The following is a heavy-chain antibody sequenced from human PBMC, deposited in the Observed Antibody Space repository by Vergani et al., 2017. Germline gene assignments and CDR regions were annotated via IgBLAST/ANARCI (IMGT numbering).Heavy chain of an antibody. CDR3: VGSSGWYRATYFDY. J-gene: IGHJ4*02. D-gene: IGHD6-19*01. CDR1: GGSISSYY. Sequence: QVQLQESGPGLVKPSETLSLTCTVSGGSISSYYWSWIRQPPGKGLEWIGYIYYSGSTNYNPSLKSRVTISVDTSKNQFSLKLSSVTAADTAVYYCVGSSGWYRATYFDYWGQGTLVTVSS. V-gene: IGHV4-59*01. CDR2: IYYSGST.